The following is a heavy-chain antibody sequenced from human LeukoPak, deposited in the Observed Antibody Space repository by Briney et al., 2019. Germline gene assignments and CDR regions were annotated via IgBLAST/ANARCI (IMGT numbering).Heavy chain of an antibody. CDR3: AKELYYYDSSGYYYFFDY. J-gene: IGHJ4*03. V-gene: IGHV3-30*18. D-gene: IGHD3-22*01. Sequence: PGGSLRLSCAASGFTFSSYGMHWVRQAPGKGLEWVAVISYDGSNKYYADSVKGRFTISRDNSKNMVYLQMNSLRAEDTAVYYCAKELYYYDSSGYYYFFDYWGQGTTVTVSS. CDR2: ISYDGSNK. CDR1: GFTFSSYG.